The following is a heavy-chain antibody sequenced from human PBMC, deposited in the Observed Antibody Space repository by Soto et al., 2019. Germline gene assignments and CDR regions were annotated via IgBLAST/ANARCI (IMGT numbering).Heavy chain of an antibody. CDR1: GLTFTRYS. Sequence: GGSLRLSCAASGLTFTRYSMSWVRQAPGKGLEWVSAISGSGASTYYADSVKGRFTISRDRSKNTLYLQMNSLRAEDTALYYCAKDPDTASHFDYWGQGTLVTVSS. CDR2: ISGSGAST. CDR3: AKDPDTASHFDY. V-gene: IGHV3-23*01. J-gene: IGHJ4*02. D-gene: IGHD5-18*01.